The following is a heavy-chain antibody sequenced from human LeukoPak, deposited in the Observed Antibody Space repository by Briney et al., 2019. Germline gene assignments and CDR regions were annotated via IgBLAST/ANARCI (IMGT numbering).Heavy chain of an antibody. D-gene: IGHD3-16*01. Sequence: GGSLRLSCAASGFTFSSYLLNWARQAPGRGVEWVASINHNVNVNYYVDSVKGRFTISRDNAKNSLYLQMSNLRAEDTAVYSCARGGGLDVWGQGATVTVSS. J-gene: IGHJ6*02. CDR2: INHNVNVN. CDR3: ARGGGLDV. CDR1: GFTFSSYL. V-gene: IGHV3-7*03.